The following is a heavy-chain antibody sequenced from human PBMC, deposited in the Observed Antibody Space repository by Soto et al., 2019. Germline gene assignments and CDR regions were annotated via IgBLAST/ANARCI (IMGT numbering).Heavy chain of an antibody. V-gene: IGHV4-30-2*01. D-gene: IGHD6-6*01. J-gene: IGHJ4*02. CDR2: IYHSGST. CDR3: AGVIAARPVGY. Sequence: QLQLQESGSGLVKPSQTLSLTCAVSGGSISSGGYSWSWIRQPPGKGLEWIGYIYHSGSTYYNPSLTRRVTLSVDRSKSQFSLKPSSLPAADTAVYYCAGVIAARPVGYWGRGTLVTVSS. CDR1: GGSISSGGYS.